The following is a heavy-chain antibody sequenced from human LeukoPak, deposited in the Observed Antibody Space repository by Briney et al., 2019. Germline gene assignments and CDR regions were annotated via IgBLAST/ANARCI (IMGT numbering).Heavy chain of an antibody. CDR3: TRQAGTYSYYCYYMDV. CDR1: GDSISSSSYY. J-gene: IGHJ6*03. D-gene: IGHD1-26*01. V-gene: IGHV4-39*01. CDR2: IYYSGST. Sequence: SETLSLTCAVSGDSISSSSYYWGWIRQPPGKGLEWIGSIYYSGSTYFNPSLKSRVTISVDTSKNQFSLRLTSVTAADTAVYYCTRQAGTYSYYCYYMDVWGKGTPVTVSS.